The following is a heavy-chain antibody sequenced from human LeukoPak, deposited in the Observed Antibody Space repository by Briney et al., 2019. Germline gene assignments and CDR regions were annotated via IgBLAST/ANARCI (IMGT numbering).Heavy chain of an antibody. J-gene: IGHJ4*02. D-gene: IGHD4-11*01. CDR3: ATETLSNYDHY. CDR2: ISWNSGSI. Sequence: PGGSLRLSCAASGFTFDDYAMHWVRQAPGKGLEWVSGISWNSGSIGYADSVKGRFTISRDNAKNSLYLQMNSLRAEDTAVYYCATETLSNYDHYWGQGTLVTVSS. CDR1: GFTFDDYA. V-gene: IGHV3-9*01.